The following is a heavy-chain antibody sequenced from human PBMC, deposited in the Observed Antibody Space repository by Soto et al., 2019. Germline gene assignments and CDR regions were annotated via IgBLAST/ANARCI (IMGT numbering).Heavy chain of an antibody. CDR2: ISSSSSYI. D-gene: IGHD2-2*02. Sequence: GSLRLSCAASGFTFSSYSMNWVRQAPGKGLEWVSSISSSSSYIYYADSVKGRFTISRDNAKNSLYLQMNSLRAEDTAVYYCARGCSSTSCYISWGQGTLVTVSS. V-gene: IGHV3-21*01. CDR3: ARGCSSTSCYIS. J-gene: IGHJ5*02. CDR1: GFTFSSYS.